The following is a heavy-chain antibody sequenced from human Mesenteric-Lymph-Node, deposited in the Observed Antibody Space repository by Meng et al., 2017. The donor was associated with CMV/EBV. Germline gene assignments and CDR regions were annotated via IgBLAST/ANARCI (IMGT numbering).Heavy chain of an antibody. J-gene: IGHJ5*02. CDR3: ARSPLLSYYDSEVDNWFDP. D-gene: IGHD3-10*01. CDR1: YV. V-gene: IGHV7-4-1*02. CDR2: VNASAGNP. Sequence: YVMSCVRQAPGQGLEWMGWVNASAGNPTYAQAFKGQFVYSLETSVGTAYMHISSLKAEDTAVYYCARSPLLSYYDSEVDNWFDPWGQGTLVTVSS.